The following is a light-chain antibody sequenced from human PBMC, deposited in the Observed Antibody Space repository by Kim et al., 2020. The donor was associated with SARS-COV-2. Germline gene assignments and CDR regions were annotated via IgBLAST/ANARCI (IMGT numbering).Light chain of an antibody. V-gene: IGLV1-40*01. CDR1: SSNIGAGYD. Sequence: QSVLTQPPSVSGAPGQRVTISCTGGSSNIGAGYDVHWYQHLPGTAPKLLIYGTTDRPSGVPDRFSGSRSGTSASLAITGLQAEDESDYYCQSYDNSLSGYVFGLGPRSPS. J-gene: IGLJ1*01. CDR3: QSYDNSLSGYV. CDR2: GTT.